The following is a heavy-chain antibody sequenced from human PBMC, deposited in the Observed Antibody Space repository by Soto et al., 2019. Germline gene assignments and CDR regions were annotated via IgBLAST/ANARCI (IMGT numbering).Heavy chain of an antibody. CDR2: INHSGST. CDR1: GGSFSGYS. Sequence: PSETLSLTCAVDGGSFSGYSWTWIRQPPGTGLEWIGEINHSGSTNYNPSLKSRVTITVDTSKNQFSLKLTPVTAADTAVYYCAREKIAGVFEYWGQGTLVTVAS. V-gene: IGHV4-34*01. J-gene: IGHJ4*02. CDR3: AREKIAGVFEY. D-gene: IGHD2-21*01.